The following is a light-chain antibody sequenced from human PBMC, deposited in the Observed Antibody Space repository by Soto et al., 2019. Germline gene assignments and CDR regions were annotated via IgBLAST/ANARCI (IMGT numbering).Light chain of an antibody. Sequence: QPVLTQPPSVSGAPGQRVTISCTGSSSNIGAHFDVHWYQQLPGTAPKLLIYGNTNRPSGVPDRFSGLKSGTSASLAITGLQAEDEADYYCQSYDNSLSASLFGGGTKVTVL. CDR1: SSNIGAHFD. CDR2: GNT. J-gene: IGLJ2*01. V-gene: IGLV1-40*01. CDR3: QSYDNSLSASL.